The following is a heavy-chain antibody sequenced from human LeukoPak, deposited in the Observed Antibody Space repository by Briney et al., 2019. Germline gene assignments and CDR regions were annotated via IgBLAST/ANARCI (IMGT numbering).Heavy chain of an antibody. CDR2: INHSGST. J-gene: IGHJ6*02. CDR3: ARGSPRVTTYFSYYYGMDV. Sequence: SETLSLTCAVYGGSFSGYYWSWIRQPPGKGLEWIGEINHSGSTNYNPPLKGRVTISVDTSKNQFSLKLSSVTAADTAVYYCARGSPRVTTYFSYYYGMDVWGQGTTVTVSS. D-gene: IGHD4-4*01. CDR1: GGSFSGYY. V-gene: IGHV4-34*01.